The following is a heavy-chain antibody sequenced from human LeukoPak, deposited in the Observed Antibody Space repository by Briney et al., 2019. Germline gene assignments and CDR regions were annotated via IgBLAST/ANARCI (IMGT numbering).Heavy chain of an antibody. D-gene: IGHD3-22*01. CDR1: GGSISSSNW. J-gene: IGHJ4*02. V-gene: IGHV4-4*02. Sequence: PSETLSLTCAVSGGSISSSNWWSWVRQPPGKGLGWIGEINHSGSTNYNPSLKIRVTISVDKSKNQFSLQLSSVTAADTAVYYCARDLGIGSSGLYYWGQGTLVTVSS. CDR2: INHSGST. CDR3: ARDLGIGSSGLYY.